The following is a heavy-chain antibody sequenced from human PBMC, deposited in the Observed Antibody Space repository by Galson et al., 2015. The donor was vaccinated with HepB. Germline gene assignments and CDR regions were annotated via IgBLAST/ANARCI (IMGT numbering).Heavy chain of an antibody. J-gene: IGHJ1*01. CDR1: GFTFSSYA. D-gene: IGHD3-3*01. Sequence: SLRLPCAASGFTFSSYAMSWVRQAPGKGLEWVSAISGSGGSTYYADSVKGRFTISRDNSKNTLYLQMNSLRAEDTAVYYCAKGDYYDFWSGYSPAEYFQHWGQGTLVTVSS. V-gene: IGHV3-23*01. CDR2: ISGSGGST. CDR3: AKGDYYDFWSGYSPAEYFQH.